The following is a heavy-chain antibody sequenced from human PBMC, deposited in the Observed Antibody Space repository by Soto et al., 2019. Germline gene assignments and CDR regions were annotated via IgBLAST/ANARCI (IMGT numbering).Heavy chain of an antibody. CDR1: GGTFSSYA. CDR3: ARGPKYGVGVVAATLGYFDY. D-gene: IGHD2-15*01. J-gene: IGHJ4*02. CDR2: IIPIFGTA. V-gene: IGHV1-69*13. Sequence: ASVKVSCKASGGTFSSYAISWVRQAPGQGLEWMGGIIPIFGTANYAQKFQGRVTITADESTRTAYMELSSLRSEDTAVYYCARGPKYGVGVVAATLGYFDYWGQGTLVTVSS.